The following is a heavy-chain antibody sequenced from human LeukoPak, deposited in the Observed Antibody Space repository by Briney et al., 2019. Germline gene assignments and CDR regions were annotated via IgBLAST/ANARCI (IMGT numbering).Heavy chain of an antibody. Sequence: GGSLRLSCAASGFTFSSYSMNWVRQAPGKGLEWVSSISSSSSYIYYADSVKGRFTISRDNAKNSLYLQMNSLRVEDTAVYYCARYRGYGDYSIPGIDYWGQGTLVTVSS. J-gene: IGHJ4*02. CDR3: ARYRGYGDYSIPGIDY. V-gene: IGHV3-21*01. CDR1: GFTFSSYS. CDR2: ISSSSSYI. D-gene: IGHD4-17*01.